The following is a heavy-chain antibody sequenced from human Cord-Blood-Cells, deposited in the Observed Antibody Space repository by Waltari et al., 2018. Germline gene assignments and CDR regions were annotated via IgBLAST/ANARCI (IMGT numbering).Heavy chain of an antibody. J-gene: IGHJ1*01. Sequence: EVQLVESGGVVVHPGGSLRLSCAASGFTFDDYAMHWVRQAPGKGLEWVSLISWDGGSTYYADSVKGRFTISRDNSKNSLYLQMNSLRAEDTALYYCAKGISGYGSGSYLERGEYFQHWGQGTLVTVSS. D-gene: IGHD3-10*01. CDR2: ISWDGGST. V-gene: IGHV3-43D*04. CDR1: GFTFDDYA. CDR3: AKGISGYGSGSYLERGEYFQH.